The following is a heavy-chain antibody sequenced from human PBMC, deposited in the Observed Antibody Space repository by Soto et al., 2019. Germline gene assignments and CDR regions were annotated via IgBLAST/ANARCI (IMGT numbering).Heavy chain of an antibody. CDR3: ARECSSSSPDAGDYFDYGMDV. Sequence: QVQLVQSGAEVKKPGASVKVSCKASGYTFTSYGITWVRQAPGQGLEWMGWISAYNGNTNYAQRLQGLVTMTTDTSTDTAYRELGSLECVEAAVYYCARECSSSSPDAGDYFDYGMDVCGQGTTVTVS. J-gene: IGHJ6*02. CDR2: ISAYNGNT. V-gene: IGHV1-18*01. D-gene: IGHD6-6*01. CDR1: GYTFTSYG.